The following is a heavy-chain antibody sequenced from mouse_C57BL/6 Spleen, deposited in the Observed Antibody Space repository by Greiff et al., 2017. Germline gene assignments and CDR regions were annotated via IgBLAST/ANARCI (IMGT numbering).Heavy chain of an antibody. CDR2: ISSGGDYI. D-gene: IGHD2-2*01. CDR3: TRDEGGYGPFAY. J-gene: IGHJ3*01. Sequence: EVQLQESGEGLVKPGGSLKLSCAASGFTFSSYAMSWVRQTPEKRLEWVAYISSGGDYIYYADTVKGRFTISRDNARNTLYLQMSSLKSEDTAMYYCTRDEGGYGPFAYWGQGTLVTVSA. CDR1: GFTFSSYA. V-gene: IGHV5-9-1*02.